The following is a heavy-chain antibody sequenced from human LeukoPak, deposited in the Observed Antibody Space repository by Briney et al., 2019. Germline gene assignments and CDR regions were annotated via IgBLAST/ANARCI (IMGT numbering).Heavy chain of an antibody. J-gene: IGHJ4*02. CDR2: TYFRSKWIH. Sequence: SQTFSLTCAISGDSVSSSTSAWSWIRQSPSRGLEWLGRTYFRSKWIHDYALSVRGLITINLDTSKNQVSLQLNSMTPEDTAIYYCAKNFSPDFDYWGQGTLVTVSS. CDR1: GDSVSSSTSA. CDR3: AKNFSPDFDY. V-gene: IGHV6-1*01. D-gene: IGHD1-14*01.